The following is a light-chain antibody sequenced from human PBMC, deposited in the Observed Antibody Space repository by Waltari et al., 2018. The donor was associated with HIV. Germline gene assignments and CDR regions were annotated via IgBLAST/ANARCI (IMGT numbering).Light chain of an antibody. Sequence: SYELTQPPSVSVSPGQTAIITCSGDKLGDKYASWYQQRPGQSPVLVIYEDVKRPSGSPERFSGSNSGNTVTLTISGTQARDESDYYCQAWDSHNVIFGGGTKLTVL. CDR3: QAWDSHNVI. CDR1: KLGDKY. J-gene: IGLJ2*01. V-gene: IGLV3-1*01. CDR2: EDV.